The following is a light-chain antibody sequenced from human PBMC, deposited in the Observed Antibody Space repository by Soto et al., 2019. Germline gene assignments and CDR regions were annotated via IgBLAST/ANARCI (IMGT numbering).Light chain of an antibody. CDR2: EVS. Sequence: QSVLTQPPSASGSPGQSVTISCTGTSSDVGGYNYVSWYQQHPGKAPKLMIYEVSKRPSGVPDRFSGSKSGNTASLTVSGVQAEDEADYYCSSYAGSNPFGFGTGTKVTVL. V-gene: IGLV2-8*01. CDR1: SSDVGGYNY. J-gene: IGLJ1*01. CDR3: SSYAGSNPFG.